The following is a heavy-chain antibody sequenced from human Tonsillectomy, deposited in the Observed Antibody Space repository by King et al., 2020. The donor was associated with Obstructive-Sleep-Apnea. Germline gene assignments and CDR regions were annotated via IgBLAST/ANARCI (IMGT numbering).Heavy chain of an antibody. Sequence: QLVESGGGVVHPGRSLRLSCAASGFTFSRYAMHWVRQAPGKGLEWVAVISYDGSNHYYADSVKGRFTISRDNSKNTLYLQMNSLRAEDTAVYYCARDIRGLVDTTMIGNHWGQGTLVTVSS. CDR2: ISYDGSNH. V-gene: IGHV3-30-3*01. CDR1: GFTFSRYA. CDR3: ARDIRGLVDTTMIGNH. J-gene: IGHJ5*02. D-gene: IGHD5-18*01.